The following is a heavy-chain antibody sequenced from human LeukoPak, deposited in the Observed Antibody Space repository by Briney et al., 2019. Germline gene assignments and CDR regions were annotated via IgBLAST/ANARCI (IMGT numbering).Heavy chain of an antibody. CDR1: GFTFSSYA. J-gene: IGHJ4*02. CDR2: ISGSGGST. V-gene: IGHV3-23*01. CDR3: AKDFSGSYYEPLYYFDY. D-gene: IGHD1-26*01. Sequence: GGSLRLSCAASGFTFSSYAMSWVRQAPGKGLEWVSAISGSGGSTYYADSVKGRFTISRDNSKNTLYLQMNSLRAEDTAVYYCAKDFSGSYYEPLYYFDYWGQGTLVTVSS.